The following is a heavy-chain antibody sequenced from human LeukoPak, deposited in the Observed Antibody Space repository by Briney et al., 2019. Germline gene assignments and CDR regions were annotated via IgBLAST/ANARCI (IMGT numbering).Heavy chain of an antibody. CDR3: ARESGSSYTMVFYYYYGMDV. J-gene: IGHJ6*02. CDR2: INSDGSST. CDR1: GFTFSSYW. Sequence: GSLRLSCAASGFTFSSYWMHWVRQAPGKGLVWVSRINSDGSSTSYADSVKGRFTISRDNAKNSLYLQMNSLRAEDTAVYYCARESGSSYTMVFYYYYGMDVWGQGTTVTVSS. V-gene: IGHV3-74*01. D-gene: IGHD3-10*01.